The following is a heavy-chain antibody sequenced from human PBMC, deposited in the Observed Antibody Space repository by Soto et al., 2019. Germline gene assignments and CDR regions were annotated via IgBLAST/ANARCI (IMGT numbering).Heavy chain of an antibody. CDR3: ARDSGDYGDYRVRWVDL. CDR2: IIPIFGTA. Sequence: QVQLVQSGAEVKKPGSSVKVSCKASGGTFRSYAISWVRQAPGQGLEWMGGIIPIFGTANYAQKFQGRVTITADESTSTADMELSSLRSEDTAVYYCARDSGDYGDYRVRWVDLWGRGTLVTVSS. D-gene: IGHD4-17*01. CDR1: GGTFRSYA. V-gene: IGHV1-69*01. J-gene: IGHJ2*01.